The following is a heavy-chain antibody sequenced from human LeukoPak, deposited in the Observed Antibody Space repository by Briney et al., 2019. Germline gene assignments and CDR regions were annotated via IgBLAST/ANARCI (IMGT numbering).Heavy chain of an antibody. Sequence: GASLQIPCKGSGYTFTSYWIGWVRQMPGKGLEWMGIIYPGDSDTRYSPSFQGQVTISADKPISTAYLQWSSLKASDTAMYYCARHAVIYDSSGYRAFDIWGQGTMVTASS. J-gene: IGHJ3*02. CDR2: IYPGDSDT. D-gene: IGHD3-22*01. V-gene: IGHV5-51*01. CDR3: ARHAVIYDSSGYRAFDI. CDR1: GYTFTSYW.